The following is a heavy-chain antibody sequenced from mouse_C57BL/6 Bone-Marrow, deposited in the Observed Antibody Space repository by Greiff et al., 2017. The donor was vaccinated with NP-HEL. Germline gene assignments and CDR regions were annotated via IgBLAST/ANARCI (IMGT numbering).Heavy chain of an antibody. Sequence: VQLQQPGAELVKPGASVKLSCKASGYTFTSYWMQWVKQRPGQGLEWIGEIDPSDSYTNYNQKFKGKATLTVDTSSSTAYMQLSSLTSEDSAVYYCARSGGYYDYDGEIAYWGQGTLVTVSA. CDR3: ARSGGYYDYDGEIAY. CDR2: IDPSDSYT. D-gene: IGHD2-4*01. V-gene: IGHV1-50*01. J-gene: IGHJ3*01. CDR1: GYTFTSYW.